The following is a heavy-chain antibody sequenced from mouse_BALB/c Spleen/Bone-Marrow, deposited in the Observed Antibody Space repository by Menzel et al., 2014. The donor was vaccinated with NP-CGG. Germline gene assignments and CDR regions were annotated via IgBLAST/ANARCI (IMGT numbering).Heavy chain of an antibody. CDR2: ISSGGSYT. D-gene: IGHD1-1*01. V-gene: IGHV5-6-4*01. Sequence: EVNVVESGGGLVKPGGSLKLSCAASGFTFSSYTMSWVRQTPEKRLEWVATISSGGSYTYYPDSVKGRFTISRDNAKNTLYLQMSSLKSEDTDMYYCTRGPFYYGSSYAMDYWGQGTSVTVSS. CDR3: TRGPFYYGSSYAMDY. CDR1: GFTFSSYT. J-gene: IGHJ4*01.